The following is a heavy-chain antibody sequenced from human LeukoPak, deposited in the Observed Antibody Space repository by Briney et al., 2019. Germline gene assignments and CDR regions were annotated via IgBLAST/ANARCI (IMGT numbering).Heavy chain of an antibody. J-gene: IGHJ6*02. CDR3: AKDRSSELVRYGMDV. CDR1: GFTFSSYA. CDR2: ISGSAGST. D-gene: IGHD3-22*01. Sequence: GGSLRLSCAASGFTFSSYAMSWVRQAPGEGLEWVSGISGSAGSTHYADSVKGRFTISRDKSKNTLYLEMNSLRAEDTAVYYCAKDRSSELVRYGMDVWGQGATVTVSS. V-gene: IGHV3-23*01.